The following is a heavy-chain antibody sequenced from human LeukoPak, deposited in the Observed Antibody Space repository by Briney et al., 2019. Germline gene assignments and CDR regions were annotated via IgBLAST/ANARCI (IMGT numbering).Heavy chain of an antibody. D-gene: IGHD6-13*01. CDR1: GGSISSYY. CDR3: ARWGIVAAGYVH. CDR2: IYYSGTT. V-gene: IGHV4-59*08. J-gene: IGHJ4*02. Sequence: PSETLSLTCTVSGGSISSYYWNWVRQPPGKGLEWIGYIYYSGTTNYNPSLKSRVTILVDTSKNQFSLNLSSVTAADTAVYYCARWGIVAAGYVHWGQGTLVTVSS.